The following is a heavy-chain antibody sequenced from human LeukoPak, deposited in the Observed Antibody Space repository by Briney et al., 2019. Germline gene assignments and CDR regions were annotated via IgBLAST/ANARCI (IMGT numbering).Heavy chain of an antibody. CDR3: AKVLGVGPYYYYGMDV. V-gene: IGHV3-30*18. J-gene: IGHJ6*02. CDR2: ISCDGSNK. Sequence: GGSLRLSCAASGFTFSSYGMHWVRQAPGKGLEWVAVISCDGSNKYYADSVKGRFTISRDNSKNTLYLQMNSLRAEDTAVYYCAKVLGVGPYYYYGMDVWGQGTTVTVSS. D-gene: IGHD2-8*01. CDR1: GFTFSSYG.